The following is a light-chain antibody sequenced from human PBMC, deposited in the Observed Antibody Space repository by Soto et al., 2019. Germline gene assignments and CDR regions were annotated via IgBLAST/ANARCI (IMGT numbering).Light chain of an antibody. V-gene: IGKV2-28*01. CDR1: QSLLHSNGYNY. J-gene: IGKJ5*01. CDR3: IQALQTPPT. Sequence: DIVMTQSPLSLPVTPGEPASISCRSSQSLLHSNGYNYLDWYLQKSGQSPQLLIYLGSNRASGVXDXXSGSGSGTDFTLKISRVEAEDVGIYYCIQALQTPPTFGQGTRLEIK. CDR2: LGS.